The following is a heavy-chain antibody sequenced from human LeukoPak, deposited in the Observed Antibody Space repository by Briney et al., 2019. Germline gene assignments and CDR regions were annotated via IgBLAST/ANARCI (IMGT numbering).Heavy chain of an antibody. CDR1: GGSFSGYY. V-gene: IGHV4-34*01. CDR2: INHSGST. J-gene: IGHJ1*01. Sequence: PSETLSLTCAVYGGSFSGYYWSWIRQPPGKGLEWIGEINHSGSTNYNPSLKSRVTISVDTSKNQFSLKLSSVTAADTAVYYCAGGPWFSRGYFQHWGQGTLVTVSS. CDR3: AGGPWFSRGYFQH. D-gene: IGHD3-10*01.